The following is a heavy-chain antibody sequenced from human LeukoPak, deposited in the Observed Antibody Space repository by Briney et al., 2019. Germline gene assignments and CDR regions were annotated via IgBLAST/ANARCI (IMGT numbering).Heavy chain of an antibody. CDR2: IIPILGTA. Sequence: SVKVSCKASGGTFSSYAISWVRQAPGQGLEWMGGIIPILGTANYAQKFQGRVTITTDESTSTAYMELSSLRSEDTAVYYCARAALTMVRGVAWYNWFDPWGQGTLVTVSS. D-gene: IGHD3-10*01. CDR1: GGTFSSYA. J-gene: IGHJ5*02. CDR3: ARAALTMVRGVAWYNWFDP. V-gene: IGHV1-69*05.